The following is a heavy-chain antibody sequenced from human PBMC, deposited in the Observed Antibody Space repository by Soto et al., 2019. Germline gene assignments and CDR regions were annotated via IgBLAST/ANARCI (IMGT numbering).Heavy chain of an antibody. J-gene: IGHJ3*02. CDR1: GFTFSSYA. Sequence: EVQLLESGGGLVQPGGSLRLSCAASGFTFSSYAMSWVRQAPGKGLEWVSAISGSGGTTYYADSVKGRFTFSRDNSKNPLYLQMISLRAEDTAVYYCAKTANGWFSAFDIWGQGTMVTVSS. D-gene: IGHD6-19*01. CDR3: AKTANGWFSAFDI. V-gene: IGHV3-23*01. CDR2: ISGSGGTT.